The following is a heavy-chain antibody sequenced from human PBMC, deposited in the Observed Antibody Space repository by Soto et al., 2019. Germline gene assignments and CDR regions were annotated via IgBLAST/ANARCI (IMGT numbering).Heavy chain of an antibody. Sequence: PSETLSLTCTVSGGSISSYYWSWIRQPAGKGLEWIGRIYTSGSTNYNPSLKSRVTMSVDTSKNQFSLKLSSVTAADTAVYYCARQGTRSPHSGYSLVFDYWGQGTLVTVSS. CDR3: ARQGTRSPHSGYSLVFDY. CDR2: IYTSGST. J-gene: IGHJ4*02. V-gene: IGHV4-4*07. D-gene: IGHD3-22*01. CDR1: GGSISSYY.